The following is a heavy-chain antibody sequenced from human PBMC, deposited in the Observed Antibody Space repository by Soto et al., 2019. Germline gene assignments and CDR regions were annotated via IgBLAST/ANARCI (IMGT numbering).Heavy chain of an antibody. CDR1: GYTFTSYG. CDR3: ARLEKYYYDFGSLSLNYYYYGMDV. Sequence: QVQLVQSGAEVKKPGASVKVSCKASGYTFTSYGISWVRQAPGQGLEWMGWISAYNGNTNYAQKLQGRVTMTTDTSTSTAYMELRSLRSDDTAVYYCARLEKYYYDFGSLSLNYYYYGMDVWGQGTTVTVSS. V-gene: IGHV1-18*01. J-gene: IGHJ6*02. CDR2: ISAYNGNT. D-gene: IGHD3-22*01.